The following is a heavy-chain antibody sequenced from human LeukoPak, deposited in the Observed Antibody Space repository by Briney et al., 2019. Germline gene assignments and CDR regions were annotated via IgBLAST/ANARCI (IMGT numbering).Heavy chain of an antibody. Sequence: RPSETLSLTCTVSGGSISSYYWSWIRQPPGKGLEWIGYIYYSGSTNYNPSLKSRVTISVDTSKNQFSLKLSSVTAADTAVYYCARGRMYYYFDYWGQGTLVTVSS. D-gene: IGHD2-15*01. CDR1: GGSISSYY. V-gene: IGHV4-59*01. J-gene: IGHJ4*02. CDR3: ARGRMYYYFDY. CDR2: IYYSGST.